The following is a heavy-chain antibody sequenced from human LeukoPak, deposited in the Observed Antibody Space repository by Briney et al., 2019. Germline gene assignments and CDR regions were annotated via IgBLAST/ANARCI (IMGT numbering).Heavy chain of an antibody. J-gene: IGHJ1*01. CDR2: INGRSSNI. CDR3: ARRVGATSDH. CDR1: GFSFSDYY. V-gene: IGHV3-11*01. D-gene: IGHD1-26*01. Sequence: GGSLRLSCAASGFSFSDYYMTWVRQAPGRGLEWVSYINGRSSNIYYADTVKGRFTISRDNSKNSLYLHMNSLRVDDTAVHYCARRVGATSDHWGQGSLVTVAS.